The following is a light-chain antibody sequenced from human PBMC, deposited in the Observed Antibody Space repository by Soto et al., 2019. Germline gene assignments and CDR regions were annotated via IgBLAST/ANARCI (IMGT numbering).Light chain of an antibody. Sequence: DIVMTQSPLSLPVTPGEPASISCRSSQSLLHSTGYNYLDWYLQKPGQSPQLLIQLGSMRASGGPRRLAVSGSGTDFTPRIRRVEAEDVGVYYCMQVLQTPVTFGPGTKVEI. CDR1: QSLLHSTGYNY. CDR3: MQVLQTPVT. J-gene: IGKJ3*01. V-gene: IGKV2-28*01. CDR2: LGS.